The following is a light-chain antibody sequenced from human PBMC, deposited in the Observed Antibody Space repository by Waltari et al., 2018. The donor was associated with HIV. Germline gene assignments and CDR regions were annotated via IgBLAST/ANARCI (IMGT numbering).Light chain of an antibody. CDR2: GNN. CDR1: NLRNSY. V-gene: IGLV3-19*01. CDR3: DSRDSTGNHAI. Sequence: SFELAQDPAVSVALGQTVRKTCQGDNLRNSYAAWYQQKPGRAPVLVIYGNNNRATGIPDRFSASRSGNTASLTITGAQAEDEADYYCDSRDSTGNHAIFGGGTKVTVL. J-gene: IGLJ2*01.